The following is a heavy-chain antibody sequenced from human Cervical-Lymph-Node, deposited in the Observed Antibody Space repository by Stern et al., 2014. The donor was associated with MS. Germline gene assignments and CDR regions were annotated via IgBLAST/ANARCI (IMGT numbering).Heavy chain of an antibody. D-gene: IGHD1-1*01. CDR1: GDTFSSYA. V-gene: IGHV1-69*01. CDR3: ARDSTTGMDV. J-gene: IGHJ6*02. Sequence: QLVQSGAEVKKPGSSGKVSCKTSGDTFSSYAISWVRQGPGQGLEWMGGSVPIFGTANYAEKFQGRVTITADVSTNTAYMELSRLGSDDTAVYYCARDSTTGMDVWGQGTTVTVSS. CDR2: SVPIFGTA.